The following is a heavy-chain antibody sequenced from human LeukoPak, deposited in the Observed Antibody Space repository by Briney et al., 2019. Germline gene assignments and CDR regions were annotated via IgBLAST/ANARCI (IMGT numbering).Heavy chain of an antibody. D-gene: IGHD3-3*01. J-gene: IGHJ4*02. V-gene: IGHV3-7*01. CDR2: IKQDGSEK. CDR3: ARDPYYDFWSGFLGDY. Sequence: GGSLRLSCAASGFTFSSYWMSWVRQAPGKGLEWVANIKQDGSEKDYVDSVKGRFTISRDNAKNSLYLQMNSLRAEDTAVYYCARDPYYDFWSGFLGDYWGQGTLVTVSS. CDR1: GFTFSSYW.